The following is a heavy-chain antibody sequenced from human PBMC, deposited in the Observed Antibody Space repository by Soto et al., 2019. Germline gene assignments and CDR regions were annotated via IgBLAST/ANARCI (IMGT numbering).Heavy chain of an antibody. V-gene: IGHV4-59*01. CDR1: GGSISSYY. J-gene: IGHJ4*02. CDR2: IYYSGST. D-gene: IGHD3-16*01. Sequence: SETLSLTCTVSGGSISSYYWSWIRQPPGKGLEWIGYIYYSGSTNYNPSLKSRVTISVDTSKNQFSLKLSSVTAADTAVYYCARELGRTVWGSSFYFDYWGQGTLVTVSS. CDR3: ARELGRTVWGSSFYFDY.